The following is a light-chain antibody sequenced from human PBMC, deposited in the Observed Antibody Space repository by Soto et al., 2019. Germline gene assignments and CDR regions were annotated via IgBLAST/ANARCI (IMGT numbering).Light chain of an antibody. V-gene: IGKV3-20*01. Sequence: EIVLTQSPGTLSLSPGEGATLSCRASQSISSTYLAWYQQKPGQAPRLLIYGASSRATGIPDRFSGSGSGTDFTLTISRLEPEDFVVYYCQHYGSSTWTFGQGTKVEIK. CDR3: QHYGSSTWT. CDR2: GAS. J-gene: IGKJ1*01. CDR1: QSISSTY.